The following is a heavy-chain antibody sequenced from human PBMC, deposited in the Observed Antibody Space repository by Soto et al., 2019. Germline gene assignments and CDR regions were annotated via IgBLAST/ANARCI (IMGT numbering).Heavy chain of an antibody. D-gene: IGHD3-16*01. V-gene: IGHV2-5*02. CDR1: GFSLTTPGVG. CDR3: ASSTAYRIFDC. CDR2: IFWDDDK. J-gene: IGHJ4*02. Sequence: QFTLKESGPTLVKPTQTLTLTCTFSGFSLTTPGVGVGWARQPPGKALEWLALIFWDDDKRYSPSLKSRLTITKDTSKNQVVLTMTNMDPVDTATYYCASSTAYRIFDCWGQGTLVAVSS.